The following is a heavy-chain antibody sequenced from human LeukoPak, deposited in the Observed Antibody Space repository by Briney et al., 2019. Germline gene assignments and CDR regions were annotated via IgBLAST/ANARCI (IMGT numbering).Heavy chain of an antibody. CDR3: ANSYTSSSRTPFDC. V-gene: IGHV3-23*01. CDR2: ISATGGGA. CDR1: GFTFKNFA. Sequence: GESLRLSCAASGFTFKNFAMTWVRQAPGKGLEWVSTISATGGGAYYADSVKGRFTISRDNSKNTLYLEMNSLRAEDTAVYYCANSYTSSSRTPFDCWGQGTLVTVSS. D-gene: IGHD6-6*01. J-gene: IGHJ4*02.